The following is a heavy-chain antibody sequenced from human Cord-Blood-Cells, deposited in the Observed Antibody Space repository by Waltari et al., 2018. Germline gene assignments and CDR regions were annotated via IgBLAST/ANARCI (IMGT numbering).Heavy chain of an antibody. J-gene: IGHJ3*02. V-gene: IGHV4-59*01. D-gene: IGHD6-13*01. CDR3: ARALAAAGAFDI. CDR1: GGSTSIYF. CDR2: IYYSGRT. Sequence: QVLLQESGPGLVKPSETLFITRTVQGGSTSIYFWSRIRQPPGKGLDWIGYIYYSGRTNSHPSLNRRFTISVDTSKNQFALKQSSVTSADTAVYYCARALAAAGAFDILGQGTIVTVSS.